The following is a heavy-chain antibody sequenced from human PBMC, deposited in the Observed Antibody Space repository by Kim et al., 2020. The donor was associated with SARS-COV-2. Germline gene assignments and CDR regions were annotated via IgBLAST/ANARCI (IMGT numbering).Heavy chain of an antibody. Sequence: SETLSLTCTVSGGSISSGGYYWSWIRQHPGKGLEWIGYIYYSGSTYYNPSLKSRVTISVDTSKNQFSLKLSSVTAADTAVYYCARVRKSIAARPGDYYYYGMDVWGQGTTVTVSS. CDR3: ARVRKSIAARPGDYYYYGMDV. V-gene: IGHV4-31*03. CDR2: IYYSGST. J-gene: IGHJ6*02. D-gene: IGHD6-6*01. CDR1: GGSISSGGYY.